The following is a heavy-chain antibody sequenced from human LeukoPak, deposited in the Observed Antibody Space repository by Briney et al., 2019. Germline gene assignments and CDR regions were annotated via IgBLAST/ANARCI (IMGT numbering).Heavy chain of an antibody. CDR3: ASAGSYSVDC. V-gene: IGHV4-39*01. J-gene: IGHJ4*02. D-gene: IGHD1-26*01. CDR1: GGSISSSSYY. CDR2: TYYSGST. Sequence: SETLPLTCTVSGGSISSSSYYWGWIRQPPGKGLEWIGSTYYSGSTYYNPSLESRVTISVDTSKNQFSLKLSSVTAADTAVYYCASAGSYSVDCWGQGTLVTVSS.